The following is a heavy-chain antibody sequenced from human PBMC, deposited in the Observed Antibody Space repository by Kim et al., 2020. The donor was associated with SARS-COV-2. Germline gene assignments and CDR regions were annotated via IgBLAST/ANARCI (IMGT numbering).Heavy chain of an antibody. CDR3: ASGYGSGSYYNY. CDR1: GFTFSSYA. J-gene: IGHJ4*02. CDR2: ISYDGSNK. V-gene: IGHV3-30*04. D-gene: IGHD3-10*01. Sequence: GGSLRLSCAASGFTFSSYAMHWVRQAPGKGLEWVVVISYDGSNKYYADSVKGRFTISRDNSKNTLYLQMNSLRAEDTAVYYCASGYGSGSYYNYWGQGTL.